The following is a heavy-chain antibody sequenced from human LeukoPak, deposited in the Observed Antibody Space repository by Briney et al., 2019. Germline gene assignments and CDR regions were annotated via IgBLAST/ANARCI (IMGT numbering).Heavy chain of an antibody. J-gene: IGHJ4*02. V-gene: IGHV3-15*07. Sequence: GGSLRLSCAASGFTFSNAWMNWVRQAPGKGLEWVGRIKSKTDGGTTDYAAPVKGRFTISRDDSKNTLYLQMNSLKTEDTAMYYCTTAYYYDSSGYHPFDYWGQGTLVTVSS. CDR2: IKSKTDGGTT. CDR1: GFTFSNAW. CDR3: TTAYYYDSSGYHPFDY. D-gene: IGHD3-22*01.